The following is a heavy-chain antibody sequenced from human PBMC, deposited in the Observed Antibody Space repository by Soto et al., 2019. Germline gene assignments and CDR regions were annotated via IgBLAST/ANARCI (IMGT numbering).Heavy chain of an antibody. J-gene: IGHJ6*02. CDR3: ASHYYGSGSYYNYYYGMDV. V-gene: IGHV4-39*01. CDR1: GGSISSSDYY. Sequence: SETLSLTCTVSGGSISSSDYYWAWVRQPPGKGLEWIGSIYYSGSTYYNPSLKSRVTISVDTSKNQFSLKLSSVTAADTAVYYCASHYYGSGSYYNYYYGMDVWGQGTTVTVSS. D-gene: IGHD3-10*01. CDR2: IYYSGST.